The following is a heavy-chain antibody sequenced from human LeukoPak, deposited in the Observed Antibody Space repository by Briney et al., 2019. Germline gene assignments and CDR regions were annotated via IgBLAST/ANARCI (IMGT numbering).Heavy chain of an antibody. D-gene: IGHD2-8*01. V-gene: IGHV3-23*01. CDR2: ISNSDGST. J-gene: IGHJ5*02. CDR3: ARVGGNCTNGVCYTNWFDP. CDR1: GFTFNNYG. Sequence: PGGSLRLSCAASGFTFNNYGMSWVRQAPGKGLEWVSGISNSDGSTYYADSVKGRFTISRDNSKNTLYLQMNSLRAEDTAVYYCARVGGNCTNGVCYTNWFDPWGQGTLVTVSS.